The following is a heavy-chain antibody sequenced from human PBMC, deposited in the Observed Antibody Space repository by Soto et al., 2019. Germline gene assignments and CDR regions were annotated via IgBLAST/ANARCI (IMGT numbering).Heavy chain of an antibody. D-gene: IGHD3-22*01. CDR1: GFTFNTYC. Sequence: EVQLVESGGGLAQPGGSLRLSCAASGFTFNTYCMSWVRPPPGRGLEWWANINQDGTEAYYVDSVKGRFTLSRDNAKNSLHLQMNSLRAEDTDVYYCARGDFYDSSGAFADAFDVWGQGTMVTVSS. V-gene: IGHV3-7*05. CDR3: ARGDFYDSSGAFADAFDV. J-gene: IGHJ3*01. CDR2: INQDGTEA.